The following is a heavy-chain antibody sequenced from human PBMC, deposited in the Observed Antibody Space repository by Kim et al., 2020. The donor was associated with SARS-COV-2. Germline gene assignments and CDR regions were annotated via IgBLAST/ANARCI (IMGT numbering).Heavy chain of an antibody. V-gene: IGHV4-59*08. CDR3: ARRGGYDSSGYYYGTWYFDL. J-gene: IGHJ2*01. D-gene: IGHD3-22*01. Sequence: RVTISVDTSKNQFSLKLSSVTAADTAVYYCARRGGYDSSGYYYGTWYFDLWGRGTLVTVSS.